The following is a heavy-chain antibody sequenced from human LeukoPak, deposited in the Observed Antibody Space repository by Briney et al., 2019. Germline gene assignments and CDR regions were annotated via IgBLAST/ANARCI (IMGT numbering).Heavy chain of an antibody. J-gene: IGHJ4*02. Sequence: GGSLRLSCAASGFTVDDYGMHWVRHAPGKGMEWVSYIYGDGGSTYYTDSVKGRFTISRHNSKNSLYLQMNSLRTEDTALYFCAKGNGFLDFWGQGTLVTVSS. D-gene: IGHD2-8*01. CDR1: GFTVDDYG. V-gene: IGHV3-43*02. CDR2: IYGDGGST. CDR3: AKGNGFLDF.